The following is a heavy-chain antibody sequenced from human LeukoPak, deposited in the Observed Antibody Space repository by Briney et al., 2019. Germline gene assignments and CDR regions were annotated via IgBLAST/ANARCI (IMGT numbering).Heavy chain of an antibody. CDR3: ASRVSSGSQFDY. CDR2: IYYSGST. J-gene: IGHJ4*02. CDR1: GGSISNYY. V-gene: IGHV4-59*08. D-gene: IGHD1-26*01. Sequence: PSETLSLTCSVSGGSISNYYWNWIRQPPGKGLEWIGYIYYSGSTNYNPSLRSRVTISVDTSKNQFSLKLSSVTAADTAVYYCASRVSSGSQFDYWGQGTLVTVSS.